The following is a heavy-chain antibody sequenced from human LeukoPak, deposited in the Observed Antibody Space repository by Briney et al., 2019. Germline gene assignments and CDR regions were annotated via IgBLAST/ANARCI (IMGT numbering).Heavy chain of an antibody. CDR3: ARGWLET. Sequence: GGSPRLSCAASGFTFSDYYMNWIRQAPGKGLEWISYISGSTIYYADSVKGRFTISGDNAKNSLYLQMNSLRVEDTAMYYCARGWLETWGQGTLVTVSS. CDR1: GFTFSDYY. CDR2: ISGSTI. V-gene: IGHV3-11*04. J-gene: IGHJ5*02.